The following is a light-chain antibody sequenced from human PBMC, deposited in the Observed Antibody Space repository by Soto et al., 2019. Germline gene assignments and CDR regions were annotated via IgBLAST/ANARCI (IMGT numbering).Light chain of an antibody. CDR1: SSDVGGYNY. J-gene: IGLJ2*01. CDR3: CSYAGSYTSNVV. CDR2: DVS. Sequence: QSVLTQPRSVSGSPGQSVTISCTGTSSDVGGYNYVSWYQQHPGKAPKLMIYDVSKRPSGVPDRFSGSKSGNTASLTISGLQAQDEADYYYCSYAGSYTSNVVFGGGTKLTVL. V-gene: IGLV2-11*01.